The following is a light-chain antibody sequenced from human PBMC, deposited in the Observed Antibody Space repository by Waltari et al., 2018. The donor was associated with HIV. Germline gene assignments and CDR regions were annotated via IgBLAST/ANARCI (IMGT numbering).Light chain of an antibody. Sequence: QSALTQPASVSGSPGQSITISCDVNAYEYVSWYQHHPGKAPKVIIYEVSNRPSGLSNRFSGSKSGNTATLTISGLQPEDEAVYFCTSYVSSSTPVFGRGTKVTVL. V-gene: IGLV2-14*01. CDR3: TSYVSSSTPV. J-gene: IGLJ3*02. CDR1: DVNAYEY. CDR2: EVS.